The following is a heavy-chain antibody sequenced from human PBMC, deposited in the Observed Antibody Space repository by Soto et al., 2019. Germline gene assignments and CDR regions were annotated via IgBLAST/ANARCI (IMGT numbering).Heavy chain of an antibody. CDR1: GGSFSGYY. CDR2: INHSGST. J-gene: IGHJ5*02. CDR3: ARITRFLEWLGPQGNWFDP. V-gene: IGHV4-34*01. Sequence: QVQLQQWGAGLLKPSETLSLTCAVYGGSFSGYYWSWIRQPPGKGLEWIGEINHSGSTNYNPSLKSRVTISVDTSKNQFSLKLSSVTAADTAVYYCARITRFLEWLGPQGNWFDPWGQGTLVTVSS. D-gene: IGHD3-3*01.